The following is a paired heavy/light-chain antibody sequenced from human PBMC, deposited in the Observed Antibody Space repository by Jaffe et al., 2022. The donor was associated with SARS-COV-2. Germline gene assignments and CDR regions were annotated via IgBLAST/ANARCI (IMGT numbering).Heavy chain of an antibody. D-gene: IGHD4-17*01. V-gene: IGHV1-18*01. CDR1: GYTFTSYG. CDR3: ARVEGGEDYGDEYWFDP. Sequence: QVQLVQSGAEVKKPGASVKVSCKASGYTFTSYGISWVRQAPGQGLQWMGWISAYNGNTNYAQKLQGRVTMTTDTSTSTAYMELRSLRSDDTAAYYCARVEGGEDYGDEYWFDPWGQGTLVTVSS. CDR2: ISAYNGNT. J-gene: IGHJ5*02.
Light chain of an antibody. CDR1: KLGDKY. Sequence: SYELTQPPSVSVSPGQTASITCSGDKLGDKYACWYQQKPGQSPVLVMYQDSKRPSGIPERFSGSNSGNTATLTISGTQAMDEADYYCQAWDSSTAVFGGGTKLTVL. J-gene: IGLJ2*01. CDR2: QDS. CDR3: QAWDSSTAV. V-gene: IGLV3-1*01.